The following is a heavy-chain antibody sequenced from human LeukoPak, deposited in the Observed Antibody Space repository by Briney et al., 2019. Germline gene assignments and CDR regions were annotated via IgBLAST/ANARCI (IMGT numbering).Heavy chain of an antibody. CDR2: IKQDGSEK. J-gene: IGHJ1*01. CDR1: GFTFDDYG. V-gene: IGHV3-7*01. CDR3: AREGSEKSEIGN. Sequence: GGSLRLSCAASGFTFDDYGMSWVRQAPGKGLEWVANIKQDGSEKYYVDSVKGRFTISRDNAKNSLYLQMNSLRAEDTAVYYCAREGSEKSEIGNWGQGTLVTVSS. D-gene: IGHD2/OR15-2a*01.